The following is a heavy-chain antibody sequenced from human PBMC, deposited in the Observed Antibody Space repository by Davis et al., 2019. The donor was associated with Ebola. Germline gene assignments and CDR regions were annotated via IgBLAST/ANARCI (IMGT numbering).Heavy chain of an antibody. J-gene: IGHJ4*02. Sequence: GESLKISCAASGFTFSSYSMNWVRQAPGKGLEWVSSISSSSSYIYYADSVKGRFTISRDNAKNSLYLQMNSLRAEDTAVYYCASGLYRWLPPYWGQGTLVTVSS. CDR1: GFTFSSYS. V-gene: IGHV3-21*01. D-gene: IGHD5-12*01. CDR2: ISSSSSYI. CDR3: ASGLYRWLPPY.